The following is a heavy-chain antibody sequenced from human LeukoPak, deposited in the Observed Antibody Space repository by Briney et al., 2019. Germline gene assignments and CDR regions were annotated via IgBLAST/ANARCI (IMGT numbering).Heavy chain of an antibody. Sequence: ASVKVSCKASGYTFTSYYMYWVRQAPGQGLEWMGIINPSGGSTSYAQKFQGRVTMTRDTSTSTVYMELSSLRSEHTPVYYCARDPISSYYYNSKGIFDSWGQGTLVPVSS. D-gene: IGHD3-22*01. J-gene: IGHJ4*02. CDR1: GYTFTSYY. V-gene: IGHV1-46*01. CDR3: ARDPISSYYYNSKGIFDS. CDR2: INPSGGST.